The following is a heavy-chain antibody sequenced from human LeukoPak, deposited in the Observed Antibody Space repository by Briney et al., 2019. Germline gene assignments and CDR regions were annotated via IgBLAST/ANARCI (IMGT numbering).Heavy chain of an antibody. J-gene: IGHJ4*02. CDR2: INHGGST. Sequence: SETLSLTCAVYSGSFRGYYWSWIRQPPGKGLEWIGEINHGGSTNYDPSLKSRVTISVDTSKNQFSLNLSSVTAADTAVYYCAEWGGNDYWGQGTLVTVSS. CDR3: AEWGGNDY. V-gene: IGHV4-34*01. D-gene: IGHD1-26*01. CDR1: SGSFRGYY.